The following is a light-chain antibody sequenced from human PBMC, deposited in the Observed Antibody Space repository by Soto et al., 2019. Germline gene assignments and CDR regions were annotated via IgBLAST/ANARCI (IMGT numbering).Light chain of an antibody. J-gene: IGKJ5*01. CDR1: QSVSSY. Sequence: EIVLTQSPATLSLSPGERATLSCRASQSVSSYLAWYQQKPGQAPRLLIYDASNRATGIPARFSGSGSGSDFTLTICSLEPEDFATYYCQQLNSYPYTYGQGTRLEIK. CDR2: DAS. CDR3: QQLNSYPYT. V-gene: IGKV3-11*01.